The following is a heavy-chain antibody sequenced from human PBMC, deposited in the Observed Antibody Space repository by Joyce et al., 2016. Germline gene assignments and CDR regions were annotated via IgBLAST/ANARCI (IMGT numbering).Heavy chain of an antibody. CDR2: IIPILNTP. J-gene: IGHJ3*01. V-gene: IGHV1-69*01. D-gene: IGHD5-24*01. CDR1: GGTFNNYA. CDR3: ATDRDNSFHV. Sequence: QVQLVQSGAEVKKPRSSVKVSCTASGGTFNNYAFSWVRQAPGQGLEWMGGIIPILNTPDYAQKFQGRLTITADESTSTAYMELSTLTSENTAVFYCATDRDNSFHVWGQGTMVTVSS.